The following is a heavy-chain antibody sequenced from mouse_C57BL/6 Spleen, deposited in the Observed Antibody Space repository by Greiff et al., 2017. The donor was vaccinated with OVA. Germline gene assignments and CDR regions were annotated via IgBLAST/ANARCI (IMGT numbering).Heavy chain of an antibody. J-gene: IGHJ1*03. CDR2: IRNKANNHAT. CDR1: GFTFSDAW. Sequence: EVMLVESGGGLVQPGGSMKLSCAASGFTFSDAWMDWVRQSPEKGLEWVAEIRNKANNHATYYAESVKGRFTISRDDSKSSVYQQRNSLRAEDTGIYYCTRNSNWYFDVWGTGTTVTVSS. D-gene: IGHD2-5*01. CDR3: TRNSNWYFDV. V-gene: IGHV6-6*01.